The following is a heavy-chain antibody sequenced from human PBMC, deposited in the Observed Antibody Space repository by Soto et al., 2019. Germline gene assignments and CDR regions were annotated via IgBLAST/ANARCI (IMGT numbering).Heavy chain of an antibody. V-gene: IGHV3-23*01. J-gene: IGHJ4*02. CDR1: VSTFSKDG. D-gene: IGHD5-12*01. CDR2: ISGSGVST. CDR3: SRENWLQDY. Sequence: GWFLRLSCGASVSTFSKDGVSWFRQAPLKGLEWVSVISGSGVSTYYGDSVKGRFTISRDNAKNSVYLQMNSLSAGDTALYYCSRENWLQDYWGQGALLTAYS.